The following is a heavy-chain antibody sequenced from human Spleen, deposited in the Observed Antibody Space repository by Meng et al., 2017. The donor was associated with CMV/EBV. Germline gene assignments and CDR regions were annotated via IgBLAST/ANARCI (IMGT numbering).Heavy chain of an antibody. D-gene: IGHD3-3*01. CDR3: AKRGIFGVYIMDV. CDR2: IWYDGSNK. J-gene: IGHJ6*02. CDR1: GFTFSNYG. V-gene: IGHV3-33*06. Sequence: GESLKISCAASGFTFSNYGMHWVRQAPGKGLEWVAVIWYDGSNKYYGDSAKGRFTISRDNSKNTVYLQMTRLRAEDTAVYYCAKRGIFGVYIMDVWGRGTTVTVSS.